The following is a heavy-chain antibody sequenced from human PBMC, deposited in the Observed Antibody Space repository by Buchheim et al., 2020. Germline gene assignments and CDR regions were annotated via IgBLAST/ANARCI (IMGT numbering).Heavy chain of an antibody. CDR3: AQARRSPPTNYHYYGLDD. CDR2: IIPILGIA. V-gene: IGHV1-69*02. Sequence: QVQLVQSGAEVKKPGSSVKVSCKASGGTFSSYTISWVRQAPGQGLEWMGRIIPILGIANYAQKFQGRVTITADKSTSTAYMELSSLRSEATAAYYCAQARRSPPTNYHYYGLDDCGQGTT. CDR1: GGTFSSYT. D-gene: IGHD6-13*01. J-gene: IGHJ6*02.